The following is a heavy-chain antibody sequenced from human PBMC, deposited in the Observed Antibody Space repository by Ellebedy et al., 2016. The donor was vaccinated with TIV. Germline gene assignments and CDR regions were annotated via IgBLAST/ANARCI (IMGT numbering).Heavy chain of an antibody. CDR3: AKEISYYYGMDV. CDR1: GGSISSGDNY. CDR2: IYYSGST. V-gene: IGHV4-30-4*01. J-gene: IGHJ6*02. D-gene: IGHD3-3*01. Sequence: MPSETLSLTCTASGGSISSGDNYWSWIRQPPGKGLEWIGYIYYSGSTYYNPSLKSRVTISVDTSKNQFSLKLSSVTAADTAVFYCAKEISYYYGMDVWGQGTTVTVSS.